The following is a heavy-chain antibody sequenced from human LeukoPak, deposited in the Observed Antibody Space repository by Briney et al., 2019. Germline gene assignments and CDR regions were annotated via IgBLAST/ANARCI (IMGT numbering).Heavy chain of an antibody. CDR1: GFTFTSSW. CDR3: ARNWGWQDY. J-gene: IGHJ4*02. CDR2: IKEDGREK. D-gene: IGHD3-16*01. Sequence: EGSLRLSCAASGFTFTSSWMNWVRQAPGKGLEWVATIKEDGREKYYVDSVKGRFTISRDNAKNSLYLQMNGLRADDTAIYHCARNWGWQDYWGQGTLVTVFS. V-gene: IGHV3-7*01.